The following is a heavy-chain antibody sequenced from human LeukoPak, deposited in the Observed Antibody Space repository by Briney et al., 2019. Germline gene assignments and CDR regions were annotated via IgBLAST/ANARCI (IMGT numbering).Heavy chain of an antibody. V-gene: IGHV3-23*01. J-gene: IGHJ4*02. CDR2: ISGSDTST. D-gene: IGHD6-13*01. Sequence: GRSLRLSCAASGFTFSDYALSWVRQAPGKGLEWVSAISGSDTSTNYADFVKGRFTISRDNSKNTLYLQMNSLRTEDTAVYYCARGRGSWYGVYFDYWGQGTLVTVSS. CDR1: GFTFSDYA. CDR3: ARGRGSWYGVYFDY.